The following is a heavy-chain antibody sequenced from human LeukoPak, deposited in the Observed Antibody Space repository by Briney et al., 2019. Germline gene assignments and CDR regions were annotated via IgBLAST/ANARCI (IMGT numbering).Heavy chain of an antibody. D-gene: IGHD6-13*01. CDR2: INSDGSRT. J-gene: IGHJ4*02. CDR1: GFTFSSYW. CDR3: TTTRLADAFYFDY. Sequence: GGSLTLSCAASGFTFSSYWMHWVRQAPGKGLVLVSRINSDGSRTTYADAVKGRFTVSRDNAKNTLYLQMNSLRAQDTAVYYCTTTRLADAFYFDYWGQGTLVTVSS. V-gene: IGHV3-74*01.